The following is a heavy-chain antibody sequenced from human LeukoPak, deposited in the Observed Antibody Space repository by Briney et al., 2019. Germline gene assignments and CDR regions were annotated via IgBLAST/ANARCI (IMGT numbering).Heavy chain of an antibody. Sequence: AAVKLSFKASGYTFTIYGISWVRQAPGQGLEWVGWISAYNGNTNYAQKLQGRVTMTTDTSTSTAYMELRSLRSDDTAVYYCARDSRSGYADYYGMDVWGQGTAVTVSS. CDR1: GYTFTIYG. J-gene: IGHJ6*02. CDR3: ARDSRSGYADYYGMDV. D-gene: IGHD3-3*01. V-gene: IGHV1-18*01. CDR2: ISAYNGNT.